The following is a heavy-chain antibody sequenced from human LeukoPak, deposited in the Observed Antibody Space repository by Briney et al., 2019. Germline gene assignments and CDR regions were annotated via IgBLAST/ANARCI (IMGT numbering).Heavy chain of an antibody. J-gene: IGHJ3*02. D-gene: IGHD2-21*01. CDR3: GGGGRGEAVGI. CDR2: IHHSGST. Sequence: SEPLSFTCAAYGGFFSGYYWSWLRQPPGKGLEWIGEIHHSGSTNYNPSLKSRVTISVDTSNNQFSLKQSSVTTADTTVYYCGGGGRGEAVGIWVQGKMITVSA. CDR1: GGFFSGYY. V-gene: IGHV4-34*01.